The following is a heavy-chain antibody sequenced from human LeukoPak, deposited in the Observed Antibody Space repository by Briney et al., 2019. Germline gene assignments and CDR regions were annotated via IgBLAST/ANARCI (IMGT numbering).Heavy chain of an antibody. D-gene: IGHD5-12*01. V-gene: IGHV4-4*07. Sequence: SETLSLTCTVSGGSITSYYWSWIRQPAGKGLEWIGRIYSSGSTNYNPSLKSRVTISVDTSKNQFSLKLSSVTAADTAVFYCARRIGARGYIDYWGQGTLVTVSS. CDR1: GGSITSYY. CDR2: IYSSGST. J-gene: IGHJ4*02. CDR3: ARRIGARGYIDY.